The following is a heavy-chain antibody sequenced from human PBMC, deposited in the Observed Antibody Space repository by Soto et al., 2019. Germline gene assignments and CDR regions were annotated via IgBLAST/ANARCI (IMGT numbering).Heavy chain of an antibody. Sequence: GGSLRLSCAASGFTFSSYGMHWVRQAPGKGLEWVAVIWYDGSNKYYADSVKGRFTISRDNSKNTLYLQMNSLRAEDTAVYYCSVVPAAYYYYGMDVWGQGTTVTVSS. CDR1: GFTFSSYG. CDR3: SVVPAAYYYYGMDV. CDR2: IWYDGSNK. V-gene: IGHV3-33*01. J-gene: IGHJ6*02. D-gene: IGHD2-2*01.